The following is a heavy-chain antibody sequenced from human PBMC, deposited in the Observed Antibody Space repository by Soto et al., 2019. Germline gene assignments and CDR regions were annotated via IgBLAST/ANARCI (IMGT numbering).Heavy chain of an antibody. CDR2: ISGSGGST. CDR1: GFTFSSYA. V-gene: IGHV3-23*01. Sequence: GGSLRLSCAASGFTFSSYAMSWVRQAPGKGLEWVSAISGSGGSTYYADSVKGRFTISRDNSKNTLYLQMNSLRAEDTAVYYCAKVGRDYYDSSGYYSPFDYWGQGTLVTVSS. CDR3: AKVGRDYYDSSGYYSPFDY. D-gene: IGHD3-22*01. J-gene: IGHJ4*02.